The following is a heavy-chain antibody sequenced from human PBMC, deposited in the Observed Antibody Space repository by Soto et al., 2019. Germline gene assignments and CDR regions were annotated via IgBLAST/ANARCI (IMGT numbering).Heavy chain of an antibody. CDR3: ARRTNYGGNSDAFDI. Sequence: QVQLVQSGAEVKKPGASVKVSCKASGYTFTGYYMHWVRQAPGQGLEWMGWINPNSGGTNYAQKFQGWVTRTRDTSISTAYMELSRLRSDDTAVYYCARRTNYGGNSDAFDIWGQGTMVTVSS. D-gene: IGHD4-17*01. CDR1: GYTFTGYY. V-gene: IGHV1-2*04. CDR2: INPNSGGT. J-gene: IGHJ3*02.